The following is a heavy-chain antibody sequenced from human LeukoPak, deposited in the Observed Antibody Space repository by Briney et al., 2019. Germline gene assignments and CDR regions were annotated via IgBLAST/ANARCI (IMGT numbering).Heavy chain of an antibody. Sequence: SETLSLTCTVSGDSITSSSHHWGWIRQSPGKGLEWIGSIYFGRTTYYNPSLSSRVALSVVTSKNQFSLQLTSVTAADTAVYYCVRHDGRGGATMGSLDSWGQGTLVTVSS. CDR1: GDSITSSSHH. CDR2: IYFGRTT. CDR3: VRHDGRGGATMGSLDS. D-gene: IGHD5-12*01. V-gene: IGHV4-39*01. J-gene: IGHJ4*02.